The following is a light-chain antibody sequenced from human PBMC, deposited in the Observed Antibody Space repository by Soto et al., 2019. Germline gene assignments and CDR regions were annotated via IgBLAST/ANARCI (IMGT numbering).Light chain of an antibody. CDR3: QSYDSSLSGVV. V-gene: IGLV1-40*01. Sequence: QSVLTQPPSVSGAPGQRVTISCTWSSSNIGAGYDVHWYQQLPGTAPKLLIYGNSNRPSGVPDRFSGSKSGTSASLAITGLQAEDEADYYCQSYDSSLSGVVFGGGTKVTLL. J-gene: IGLJ2*01. CDR2: GNS. CDR1: SSNIGAGYD.